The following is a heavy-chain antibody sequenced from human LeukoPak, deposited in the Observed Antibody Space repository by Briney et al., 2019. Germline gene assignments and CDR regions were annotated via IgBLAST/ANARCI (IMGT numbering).Heavy chain of an antibody. D-gene: IGHD2/OR15-2a*01. V-gene: IGHV1-24*01. J-gene: IGHJ3*02. Sequence: ASVKVSCKVSGYTLTELSMHWVRQAPGKGLEWMGGFDPEDGETIYAQKFQGRVTMTEDTSTDTAYMELSSLRSEDTAVYYCATRNTHLGAFDIWGQGTMVNVSS. CDR1: GYTLTELS. CDR3: ATRNTHLGAFDI. CDR2: FDPEDGET.